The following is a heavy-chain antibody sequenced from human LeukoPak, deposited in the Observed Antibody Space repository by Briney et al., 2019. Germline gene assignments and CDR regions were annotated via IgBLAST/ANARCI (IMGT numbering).Heavy chain of an antibody. V-gene: IGHV3-15*01. CDR2: IKSKTDGETT. Sequence: GGSLRLSCAASGFTFSNAWMTWVRQAPGKGLEWVGRIKSKTDGETTDYAAPVKGRFTISRDDSKNTLYLKMNSLKTEDTAVYYCTTGGYAYSRAFDYWGQGTLVTVSS. CDR3: TTGGYAYSRAFDY. D-gene: IGHD4-11*01. J-gene: IGHJ4*02. CDR1: GFTFSNAW.